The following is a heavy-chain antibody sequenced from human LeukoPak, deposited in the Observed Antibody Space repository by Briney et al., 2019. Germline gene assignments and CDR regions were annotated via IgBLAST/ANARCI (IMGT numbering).Heavy chain of an antibody. D-gene: IGHD3-22*01. CDR3: VRRDSSSWYHFDY. CDR1: GYTFSTYW. V-gene: IGHV5-51*01. J-gene: IGHJ4*02. Sequence: GPSLKISCKGSGYTFSTYWIGWVRQPPGKGLEWMGLIYPDDSDTKYSPSFRGQVTISVDRSIRTAYLRWSSLRASDTAMYYCVRRDSSSWYHFDYWGQGTRVTVSS. CDR2: IYPDDSDT.